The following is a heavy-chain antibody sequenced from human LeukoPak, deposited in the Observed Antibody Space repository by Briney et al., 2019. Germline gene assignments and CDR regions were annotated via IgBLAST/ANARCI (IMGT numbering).Heavy chain of an antibody. CDR3: ARDGGNSGFDWFDP. J-gene: IGHJ5*02. Sequence: ASVKVSCKASGYTFTGYYIHWVRQAPGQGLEWMGWINPNNGGTNYAQKFQGRVTMTRDTSISTAYMELSRLRSDDTAVYYCARDGGNSGFDWFDPWGQGTLVTVSS. CDR2: INPNNGGT. CDR1: GYTFTGYY. V-gene: IGHV1-2*02. D-gene: IGHD4-23*01.